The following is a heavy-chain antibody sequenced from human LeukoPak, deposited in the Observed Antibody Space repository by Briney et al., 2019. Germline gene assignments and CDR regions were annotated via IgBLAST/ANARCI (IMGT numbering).Heavy chain of an antibody. J-gene: IGHJ4*02. CDR3: AREVYHGSGSPRLDY. Sequence: GASVKVSCKASGYTFTSYYMHWVRQAPGQGLEWMGIINPSGGSTSYAQKFQGRVTMTRDMSTSTVYMELSSLRSEDTAVYYCAREVYHGSGSPRLDYWGQGTLVTVSS. CDR1: GYTFTSYY. CDR2: INPSGGST. V-gene: IGHV1-46*01. D-gene: IGHD3-10*01.